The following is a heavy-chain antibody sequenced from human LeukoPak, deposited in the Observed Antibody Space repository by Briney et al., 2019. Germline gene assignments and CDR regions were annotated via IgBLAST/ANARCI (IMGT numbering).Heavy chain of an antibody. J-gene: IGHJ4*02. CDR1: GGSISSGGYY. V-gene: IGHV4-31*03. CDR3: AREETTEFDY. Sequence: SQTPSLTCTVSGGSISSGGYYWSWIRQHPGKGLEWIGYIYYSGSTYYNPSLKSRVTISVDTSKNQFSLKLSSVTAADTAVYYCAREETTEFDYWGQGTLVTVSS. CDR2: IYYSGST. D-gene: IGHD4-17*01.